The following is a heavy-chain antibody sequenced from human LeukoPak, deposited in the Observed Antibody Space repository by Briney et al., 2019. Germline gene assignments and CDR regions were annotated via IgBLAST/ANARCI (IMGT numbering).Heavy chain of an antibody. CDR1: GGSLTTTSYS. Sequence: SETLSLTCTVSGGSLTTTSYSWGWIRQPPGKGLEWIGSIDYSGTTYYNPSLKSRFTISVDTSKNQFSLKLSSVTAADTAVYYCATPSGTSETDYWGQGTLVTVSS. D-gene: IGHD2-2*01. V-gene: IGHV4-39*01. CDR2: IDYSGTT. CDR3: ATPSGTSETDY. J-gene: IGHJ4*02.